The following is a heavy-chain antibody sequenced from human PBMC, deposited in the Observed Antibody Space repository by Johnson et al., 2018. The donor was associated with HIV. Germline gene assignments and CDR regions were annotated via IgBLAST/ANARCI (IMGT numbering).Heavy chain of an antibody. V-gene: IGHV3-66*01. CDR2: IYSGGST. D-gene: IGHD3-10*01. Sequence: VQLVESGGSVVRPGGSLRLSCAASGFSFDDYGMTWVRQAPGKGLEWVSVIYSGGSTYYADSVKGRFTISRDNSKNPLYLQMNSLRAGDTAVYYCARTLGFGTEDAFDIWGQGTMVTVSS. J-gene: IGHJ3*02. CDR1: GFSFDDYG. CDR3: ARTLGFGTEDAFDI.